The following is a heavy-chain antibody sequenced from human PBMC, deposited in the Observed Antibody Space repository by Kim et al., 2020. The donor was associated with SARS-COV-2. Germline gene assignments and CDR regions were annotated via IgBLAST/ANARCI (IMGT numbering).Heavy chain of an antibody. V-gene: IGHV4-4*02. J-gene: IGHJ4*02. CDR3: ARSDDYYDSSGYYHPFDY. Sequence: KSRVTISVDKSKNQFSLKLSSVTAADTAVYYCARSDDYYDSSGYYHPFDYWGQGTLVTVSS. D-gene: IGHD3-22*01.